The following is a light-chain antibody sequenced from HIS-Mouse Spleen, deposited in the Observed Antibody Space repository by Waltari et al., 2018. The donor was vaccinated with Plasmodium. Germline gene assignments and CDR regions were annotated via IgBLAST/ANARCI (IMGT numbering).Light chain of an antibody. V-gene: IGLV2-23*03. CDR1: SSDVGSYNL. CDR2: EGS. J-gene: IGLJ3*02. Sequence: QSALTQPASVSGSPGQSITISCTGTSSDVGSYNLVSWYQQPPGKAPKRMIYEGSKRPSGVSNRFSGSKSGNTASLTISELQAEDEADYYCCSYAGSSTFVFGGGTKLTVL. CDR3: CSYAGSSTFV.